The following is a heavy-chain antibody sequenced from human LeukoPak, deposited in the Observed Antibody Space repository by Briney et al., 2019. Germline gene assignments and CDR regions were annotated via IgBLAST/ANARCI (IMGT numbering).Heavy chain of an antibody. J-gene: IGHJ3*02. D-gene: IGHD3-22*01. Sequence: SETLSLTCAVYGGSFSGYYWGWIRQPPGKGLEWIGEINHSGSTYYNPSLKSRVTISVDRSKNQFSLKLSSVTAADTAVYYCARGYYDSSGYYYEDAFDIWGQGTMVTVSS. V-gene: IGHV4-34*01. CDR1: GGSFSGYY. CDR3: ARGYYDSSGYYYEDAFDI. CDR2: INHSGST.